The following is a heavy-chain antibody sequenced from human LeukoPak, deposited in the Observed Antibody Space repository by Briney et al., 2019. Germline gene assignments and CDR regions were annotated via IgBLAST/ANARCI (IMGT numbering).Heavy chain of an antibody. Sequence: ASVKVSCKASGYTFTGYYMHWVRQAPGQGLEWMGWINPNSGGTNYAQKFQGRVTMTRDTSISTAYMEVSSLTSEDTAVYYCARGNEKGFFVDCSGQGSLVSVSS. CDR1: GYTFTGYY. CDR2: INPNSGGT. CDR3: ARGNEKGFFVDC. J-gene: IGHJ4*02. V-gene: IGHV1-2*02.